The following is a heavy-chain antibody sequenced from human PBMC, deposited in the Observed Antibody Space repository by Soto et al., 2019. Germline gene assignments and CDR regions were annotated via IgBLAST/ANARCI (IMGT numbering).Heavy chain of an antibody. V-gene: IGHV3-23*01. Sequence: EVQLLESGGGLVQPGGSLRLSCAASGFTFSSYAMNWVRQAPGKGLEWVSVISGSGGSTYYADAVKGRFTISRDNSKNTLYLQMNSLRADDTAVYYCATRTVGWYFDLWGRGTLVTVSS. CDR2: ISGSGGST. J-gene: IGHJ2*01. CDR3: ATRTVGWYFDL. D-gene: IGHD4-17*01. CDR1: GFTFSSYA.